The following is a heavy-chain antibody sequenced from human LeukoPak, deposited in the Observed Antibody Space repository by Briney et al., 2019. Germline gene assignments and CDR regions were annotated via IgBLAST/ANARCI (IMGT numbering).Heavy chain of an antibody. CDR3: AKMVREFYTISYYFDY. J-gene: IGHJ4*02. CDR1: GFTFRSYA. D-gene: IGHD2-8*01. CDR2: LNSRGGIT. Sequence: GGSLRLSCAASGFTFRSYAMSGVRQAPGKGLEWASVLNSRGGITDYADSVKGRLTISRDNSKNTLYLQMNSLRADDTAVYYCAKMVREFYTISYYFDYWGQGTLVTVSS. V-gene: IGHV3-23*01.